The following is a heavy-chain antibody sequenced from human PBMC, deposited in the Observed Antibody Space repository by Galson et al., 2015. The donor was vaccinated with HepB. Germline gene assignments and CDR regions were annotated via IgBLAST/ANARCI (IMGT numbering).Heavy chain of an antibody. D-gene: IGHD6-19*01. V-gene: IGHV3-11*06. Sequence: SLRLSCAASGFSFTDHYMTWIRQAPGKGLEWVADISVGSTNYRDYADSGKGRFTISRDNTKNSLDLQMDNLRVEDTGVYYCARGDSNSSGWYMKHWGPGTLVTVSS. J-gene: IGHJ4*02. CDR1: GFSFTDHY. CDR3: ARGDSNSSGWYMKH. CDR2: ISVGSTNYR.